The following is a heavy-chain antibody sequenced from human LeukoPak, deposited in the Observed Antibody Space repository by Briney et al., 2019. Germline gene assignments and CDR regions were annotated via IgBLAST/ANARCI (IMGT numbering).Heavy chain of an antibody. V-gene: IGHV3-23*01. CDR3: AKDLAHCTNGVCSFGFDY. CDR1: GFTFSSYA. Sequence: GGSQRLSCAASGFTFSSYAMSWVRQAPGKGLEWVSAISGSGGSTYYADSVKGRFTISRDNSKNTLYLQMNSLRAEDTAVYYCAKDLAHCTNGVCSFGFDYWGQGTLVTVSS. CDR2: ISGSGGST. D-gene: IGHD2-8*01. J-gene: IGHJ4*02.